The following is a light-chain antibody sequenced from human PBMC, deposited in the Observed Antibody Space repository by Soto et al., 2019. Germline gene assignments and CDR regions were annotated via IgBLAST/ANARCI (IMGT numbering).Light chain of an antibody. CDR2: EVS. CDR1: SSDVGGYYY. V-gene: IGLV2-14*01. Sequence: HSVLTQPASVSGSPGQSITISCTGTSSDVGGYYYVSWYQLHPGKAPKLMVFEVSNRPSGVSYRFSGSKSGNTASLTISGPQAEDEGDYFCRSNSIKAAYLFGTGTKVTV. CDR3: RSNSIKAAYL. J-gene: IGLJ1*01.